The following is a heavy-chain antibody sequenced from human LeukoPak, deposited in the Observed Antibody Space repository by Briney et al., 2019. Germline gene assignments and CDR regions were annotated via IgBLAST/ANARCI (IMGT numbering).Heavy chain of an antibody. Sequence: PSETLSLTCTVSGGSISSYYWSWIRQPPGKGLEWIGYIYYSGSTNYNPSLKSRVTISADTSKNQFSLKLSSVTAADTAVYYCARSAYSSGWYDYYYYYGMDVWGQGTTVTVSS. V-gene: IGHV4-59*01. CDR1: GGSISSYY. CDR3: ARSAYSSGWYDYYYYYGMDV. D-gene: IGHD6-19*01. J-gene: IGHJ6*02. CDR2: IYYSGST.